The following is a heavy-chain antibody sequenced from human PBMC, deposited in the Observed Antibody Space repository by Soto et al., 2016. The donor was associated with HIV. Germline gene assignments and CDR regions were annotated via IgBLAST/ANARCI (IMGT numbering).Heavy chain of an antibody. V-gene: IGHV4-4*02. J-gene: IGHJ3*02. CDR2: IFYTGSA. D-gene: IGHD3-16*01. Sequence: QVQLLESGPGLVKPSGTLSLTCDVSGGSVSTSDWWSWVRQPPGKGLQWVGEIFYTGSANYNPSLKGRVTISLDRSKNQFSLRLTSVTAADTAVYYCARAPRMMISFSALDIWGQGTVVTVSS. CDR1: GGSVSTSDW. CDR3: ARAPRMMISFSALDI.